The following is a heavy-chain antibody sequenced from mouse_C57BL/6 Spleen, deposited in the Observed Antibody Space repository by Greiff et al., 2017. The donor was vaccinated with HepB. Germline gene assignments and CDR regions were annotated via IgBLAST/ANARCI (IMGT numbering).Heavy chain of an antibody. CDR1: GYTFTSYW. Sequence: QVQLQQPGTELVKPGASVKLSCKASGYTFTSYWMHWVKQRPGQGLEWIGNINPSNGGTNYNEKFKSKATLTVDKSSSTAYMQLSSLTSEDSAVYYCARPPTDGSSYDWYFDVWGTGTTVTVSS. CDR3: ARPPTDGSSYDWYFDV. J-gene: IGHJ1*03. D-gene: IGHD1-1*01. V-gene: IGHV1-53*01. CDR2: INPSNGGT.